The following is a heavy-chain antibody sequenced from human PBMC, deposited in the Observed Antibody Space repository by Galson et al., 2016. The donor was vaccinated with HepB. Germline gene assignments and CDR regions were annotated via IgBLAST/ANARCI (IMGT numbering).Heavy chain of an antibody. D-gene: IGHD4-17*01. CDR1: GFTFSSYA. J-gene: IGHJ4*02. V-gene: IGHV3-23*01. Sequence: SLRLSCAASGFTFSSYAISWVRQAPGKGLEWVSTINGGDSGGSTYYADSVKGRFTISRDNSKSTLYVEMNSLRAEDTAVYYCAKGRGTTVTPNDYWGQGTLVTVSS. CDR3: AKGRGTTVTPNDY. CDR2: INGGDSGGST.